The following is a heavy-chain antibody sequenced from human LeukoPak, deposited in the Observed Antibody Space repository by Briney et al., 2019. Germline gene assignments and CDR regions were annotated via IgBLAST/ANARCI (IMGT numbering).Heavy chain of an antibody. CDR1: GFTFSSYE. D-gene: IGHD3-9*01. Sequence: GGSLRLSCAASGFTFSSYEMNWVRQAPGKGLEWVSYISSSGYTIYYADSVKGRFTISRDNARNSLYLQMNSLRAEDTAVYYCARDHRLDGFDYWGQGTLVTVSS. CDR3: ARDHRLDGFDY. V-gene: IGHV3-48*03. CDR2: ISSSGYTI. J-gene: IGHJ4*02.